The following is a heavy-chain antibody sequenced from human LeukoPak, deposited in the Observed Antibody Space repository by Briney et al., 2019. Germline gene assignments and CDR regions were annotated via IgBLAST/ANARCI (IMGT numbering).Heavy chain of an antibody. Sequence: GGSLRLSCAASGFTFSSYEMNWVRQAPGKGLEWVSYISSSGSTIYYADSVKGRFTISRDNAKNSLYLQMNSLRAEDTAVYYCARDTGGYSYAENLDYWGQGTLVTVSS. D-gene: IGHD5-18*01. J-gene: IGHJ4*02. CDR3: ARDTGGYSYAENLDY. CDR2: ISSSGSTI. V-gene: IGHV3-48*03. CDR1: GFTFSSYE.